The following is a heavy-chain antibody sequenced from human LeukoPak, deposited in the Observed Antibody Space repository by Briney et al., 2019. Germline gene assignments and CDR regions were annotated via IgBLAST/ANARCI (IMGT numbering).Heavy chain of an antibody. CDR3: ARNQQLGGHSYYYYGMDV. CDR1: GFTFSRYA. Sequence: GGSLRLSCAASGFTFSRYALTWARQAPGKGLEWVSGISGGGVTTYYADSVKGRFTISRDNSKNTLYLQMNSLRADDTAIYYCARNQQLGGHSYYYYGMDVWGQGTTVTVSS. D-gene: IGHD3-16*01. J-gene: IGHJ6*02. V-gene: IGHV3-23*01. CDR2: ISGGGVTT.